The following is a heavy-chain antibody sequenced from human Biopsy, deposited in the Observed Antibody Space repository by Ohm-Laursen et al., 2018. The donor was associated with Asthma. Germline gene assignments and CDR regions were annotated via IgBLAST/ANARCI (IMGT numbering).Heavy chain of an antibody. V-gene: IGHV3-7*01. J-gene: IGHJ1*01. CDR1: GFTFGDYW. Sequence: SLRLSCAASGFTFGDYWMSWVRQAPGKGLEWVANIKHDGSEKNHVDSLKGRFTIYGDNAKNSLYLQMNSLRAEDTAVYYCARTFHFWSPYHAEHYQLWGQGTLVTVSS. CDR3: ARTFHFWSPYHAEHYQL. D-gene: IGHD3-3*02. CDR2: IKHDGSEK.